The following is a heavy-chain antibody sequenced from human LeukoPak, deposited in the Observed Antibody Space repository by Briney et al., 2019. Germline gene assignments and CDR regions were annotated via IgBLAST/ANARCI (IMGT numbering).Heavy chain of an antibody. CDR1: GFTFDDYG. D-gene: IGHD6-25*01. Sequence: PGGSLRLSCAASGFTFDDYGMTWVRQAPGKGLEWVSGINWSGRSTGYADPVKGRFTISRDNAKNSLYLQMNSLRAEDTALYYCTRDNSGFDYWGQGSLVIVSS. J-gene: IGHJ4*02. CDR2: INWSGRST. CDR3: TRDNSGFDY. V-gene: IGHV3-20*04.